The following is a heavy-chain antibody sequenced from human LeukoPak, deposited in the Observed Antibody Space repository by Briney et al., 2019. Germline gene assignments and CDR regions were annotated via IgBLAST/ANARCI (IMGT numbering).Heavy chain of an antibody. CDR3: ARPAQGYSSGWYEAFDI. Sequence: PGRSLRLSCAASGFTFSSYGMHWVRQAPGKGLEWVAVISYDGSNKYYADSVKGRFAISRDNSKNTLYLQMNSLRAEDTAVYYCARPAQGYSSGWYEAFDIWGQGTMVTVSS. V-gene: IGHV3-30*03. J-gene: IGHJ3*02. CDR1: GFTFSSYG. CDR2: ISYDGSNK. D-gene: IGHD6-19*01.